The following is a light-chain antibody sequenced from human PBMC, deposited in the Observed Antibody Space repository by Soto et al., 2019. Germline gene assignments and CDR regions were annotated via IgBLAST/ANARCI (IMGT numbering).Light chain of an antibody. CDR2: TAS. Sequence: IRLTKSPSSLSASVGDTVTISCRASQRLXSHFSWYQQKPGKAPNLLXYTASNLQSGVPSRFSGSGSGTDFTLTISSLQPEDFSNYYCQQSYSSTISFGQGTRLEIK. J-gene: IGKJ5*01. V-gene: IGKV1-39*01. CDR1: QRLXSH. CDR3: QQSYSSTIS.